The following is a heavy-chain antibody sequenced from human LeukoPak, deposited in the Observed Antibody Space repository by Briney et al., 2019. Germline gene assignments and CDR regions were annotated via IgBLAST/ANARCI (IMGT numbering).Heavy chain of an antibody. V-gene: IGHV4-38-2*02. CDR3: ARELMGIVVVPAAISSWFDP. Sequence: SETLSLTCAVSGYSISSGYYWGWIRQPPGKGLEWIGSIYHSGSTYYNPSLKSRVTISVETSKNQFSLKLSSVTAADTAVYYCARELMGIVVVPAAISSWFDPWGQGTLVTVSS. CDR2: IYHSGST. CDR1: GYSISSGYY. J-gene: IGHJ5*02. D-gene: IGHD2-2*03.